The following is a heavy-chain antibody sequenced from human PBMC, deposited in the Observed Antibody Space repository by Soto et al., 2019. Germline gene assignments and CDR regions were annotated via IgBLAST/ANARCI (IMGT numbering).Heavy chain of an antibody. CDR3: ATVGPPLSGAFTYGYEGPFDY. CDR2: IIGVFPTT. V-gene: IGHV1-69*06. Sequence: QVQLVQSGAEVKKPGSSVKVSCKTSGGSQATSWVRQAPGHGPEWLGGIIGVFPTTNKAEKFEGRVTITADKSTGTAYMELSSLTSVDTAVDHCATVGPPLSGAFTYGYEGPFDYWGQGILVIVSS. D-gene: IGHD5-18*01. CDR1: GGSQA. J-gene: IGHJ4*02.